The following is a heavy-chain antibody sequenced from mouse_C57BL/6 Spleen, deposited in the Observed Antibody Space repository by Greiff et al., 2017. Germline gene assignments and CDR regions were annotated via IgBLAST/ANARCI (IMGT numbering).Heavy chain of an antibody. V-gene: IGHV3-6*01. D-gene: IGHD2-4*01. CDR2: ISYDGSN. J-gene: IGHJ3*01. Sequence: EVKLEESGPGLVKPSQSLSLTCSVTGYSITSGYYWNWIRQFPGNKLEWMGYISYDGSNNYNPSLKNRISITRDTSKNQFFLKLNSVTTEDTATYYCARGRDYDGPWFAYWGQGTLVTVSA. CDR1: GYSITSGYY. CDR3: ARGRDYDGPWFAY.